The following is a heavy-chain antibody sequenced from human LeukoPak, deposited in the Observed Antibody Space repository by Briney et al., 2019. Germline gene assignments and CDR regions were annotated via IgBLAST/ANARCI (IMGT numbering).Heavy chain of an antibody. D-gene: IGHD6-13*01. J-gene: IGHJ3*02. CDR3: ARSPRVYSSSWYVSYDAFDI. Sequence: SQTLSLTCVISGDSVSSDSAAWNWIRQSPSRGLVWLGRTYYRSKWYNDYTVSVKSRITINPDTSKNQFSLQLNSVTPEDTAVYYCARSPRVYSSSWYVSYDAFDIWGQGTMVTVSS. CDR2: TYYRSKWYN. V-gene: IGHV6-1*01. CDR1: GDSVSSDSAA.